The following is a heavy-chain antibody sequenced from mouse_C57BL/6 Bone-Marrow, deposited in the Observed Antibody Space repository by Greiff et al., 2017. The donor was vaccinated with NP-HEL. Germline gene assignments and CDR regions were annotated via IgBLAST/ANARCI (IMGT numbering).Heavy chain of an antibody. V-gene: IGHV1-53*01. D-gene: IGHD1-1*01. CDR1: GYTFTSYW. J-gene: IGHJ1*03. Sequence: QVQLQQSGTELVKPGASVKLSCKASGYTFTSYWMHWVKQRPGQGLEWIGNINPSNGGTNYNEKFKSKATLTVDKSSSTAYMQLSSLTSEDSAVYYCASWALYYGSSYWYFDVWGTGTTVTVSS. CDR3: ASWALYYGSSYWYFDV. CDR2: INPSNGGT.